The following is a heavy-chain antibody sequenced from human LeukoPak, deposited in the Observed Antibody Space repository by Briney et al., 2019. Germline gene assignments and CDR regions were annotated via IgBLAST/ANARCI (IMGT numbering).Heavy chain of an antibody. CDR3: ARVPQRGGTDRDLFGY. CDR2: IYYSGST. Sequence: SETLSLTCTVSGGSISSGGYYWSWIRQHPGKGLEWIGYIYYSGSTYYNPSLKSRVTISVDTSKNQFSLKLSSVTAADTAVYYCARVPQRGGTDRDLFGYWGQGTLVTVSS. D-gene: IGHD6-25*01. V-gene: IGHV4-31*03. CDR1: GGSISSGGYY. J-gene: IGHJ4*02.